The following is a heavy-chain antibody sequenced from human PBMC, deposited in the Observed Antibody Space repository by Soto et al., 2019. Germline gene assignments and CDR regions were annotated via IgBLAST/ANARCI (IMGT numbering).Heavy chain of an antibody. D-gene: IGHD2-15*01. CDR2: ISYDGSNK. CDR3: AKDPAHCSGGSCYFWFDP. CDR1: GFTFSSYG. V-gene: IGHV3-30*18. J-gene: IGHJ5*02. Sequence: QVQLVESGGGVVQPGRSLRLSCAASGFTFSSYGMHWVRQAPGKGLEWVAVISYDGSNKYYADSVKGRFTISRDNSKNTLYLQMNSLRAEDTAVYYCAKDPAHCSGGSCYFWFDPWGQGTLVTVSS.